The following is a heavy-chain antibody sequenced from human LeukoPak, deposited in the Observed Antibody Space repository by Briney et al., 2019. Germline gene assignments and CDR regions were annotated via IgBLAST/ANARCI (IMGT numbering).Heavy chain of an antibody. D-gene: IGHD2-2*02. V-gene: IGHV3-23*01. CDR1: GFTFSSYA. CDR2: ISGSGGST. CDR3: AKDLHCSSTSCYRDFYYYYGMDV. Sequence: GGSLRLSCAASGFTFSSYAMSWVRQAPGKGLEWVSAISGSGGSTYYADSVKGRFTISRDNSTNTLYLQMNNLRAEDTAVYYCAKDLHCSSTSCYRDFYYYYGMDVWGQGTTVTVSS. J-gene: IGHJ6*02.